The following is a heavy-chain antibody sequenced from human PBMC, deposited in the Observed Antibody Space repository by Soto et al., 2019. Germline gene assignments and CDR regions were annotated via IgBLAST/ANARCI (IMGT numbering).Heavy chain of an antibody. J-gene: IGHJ3*02. V-gene: IGHV4-39*01. CDR2: IYYSGST. CDR3: ASSNIVVVVAATRQDAFDI. Sequence: SEALALPGAVSGCSISSSSYYWGWIRQPPGKGLEWIGSIYYSGSTYYNPSLKSRVTISVDTSKNQFSLKLSSVTAADTAVYYCASSNIVVVVAATRQDAFDIWGQGTMVPVSS. D-gene: IGHD2-15*01. CDR1: GCSISSSSYY.